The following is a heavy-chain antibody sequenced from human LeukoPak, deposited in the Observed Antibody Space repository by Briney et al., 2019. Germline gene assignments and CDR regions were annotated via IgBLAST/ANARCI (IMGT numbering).Heavy chain of an antibody. CDR1: GFTFSSYA. D-gene: IGHD3-22*01. CDR2: ISSSGGST. Sequence: PGGSLRLSCAASGFTFSSYAMSWVRQAPGKGLEWVSAISSSGGSTYYADSVKGRFTISRDNSKNTLYLQMNSLRAEDTAVYYCAKVWDTYYYDSSGSFDCWGQGTLVTVSS. J-gene: IGHJ4*02. CDR3: AKVWDTYYYDSSGSFDC. V-gene: IGHV3-23*01.